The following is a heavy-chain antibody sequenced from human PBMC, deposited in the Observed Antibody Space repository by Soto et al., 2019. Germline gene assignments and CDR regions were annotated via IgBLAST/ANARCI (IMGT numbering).Heavy chain of an antibody. Sequence: QVQLVQSGAEVKNPGASVKVSCKASGYTFTSYGISWVRQAPGQGLEWMGWISAYNGNTNYAQKLQGRVTMTTDTSTSTAYMELRSLRSDDTAVYYCARDLLLDCSGGSCYPGYWGQGTLVTVSS. CDR3: ARDLLLDCSGGSCYPGY. CDR2: ISAYNGNT. D-gene: IGHD2-15*01. CDR1: GYTFTSYG. J-gene: IGHJ4*02. V-gene: IGHV1-18*01.